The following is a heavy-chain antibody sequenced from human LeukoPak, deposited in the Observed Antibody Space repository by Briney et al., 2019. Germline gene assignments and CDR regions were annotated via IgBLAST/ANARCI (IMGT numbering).Heavy chain of an antibody. CDR2: IRSRANSYAT. CDR3: TRHHMGAFDI. CDR1: GFTFSGSA. D-gene: IGHD3-16*01. V-gene: IGHV3-73*01. Sequence: GGSLRLSCAASGFTFSGSAMHWVRQASGKGLEWVGRIRSRANSYATAYAASVKGRFTISRDDSKNTAYLQMNSLKTEDTAVYYCTRHHMGAFDIWGQGTMVTVSS. J-gene: IGHJ3*02.